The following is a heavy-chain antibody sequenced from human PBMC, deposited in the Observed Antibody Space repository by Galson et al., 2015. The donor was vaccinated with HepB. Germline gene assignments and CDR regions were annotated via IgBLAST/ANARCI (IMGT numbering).Heavy chain of an antibody. CDR3: ASTPETIAAAGTQGGFDY. CDR1: GGTFSSYA. Sequence: SVKVSCKASGGTFSSYAISWVRQAPGQGLEWMGGIIPIFGTANYAQKFQGRVTITADESTSTAYMELSSLRSEDTAVYYCASTPETIAAAGTQGGFDYWGQGTLVTVSS. D-gene: IGHD6-13*01. V-gene: IGHV1-69*13. J-gene: IGHJ4*02. CDR2: IIPIFGTA.